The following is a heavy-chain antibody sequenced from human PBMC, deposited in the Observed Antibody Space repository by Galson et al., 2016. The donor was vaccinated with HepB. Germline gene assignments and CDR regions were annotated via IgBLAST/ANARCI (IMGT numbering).Heavy chain of an antibody. D-gene: IGHD1-1*01. J-gene: IGHJ4*02. CDR2: ITGSGGST. Sequence: SLRLSCAASGFTFRSYAMSWVRQTPGKGLEWVSIITGSGGSTHYANSVKGRFTISRDNSKNRLHLQMDSLRAEDTAVYYCARDTTDSGFDYWGQGTLVTVSS. CDR1: GFTFRSYA. CDR3: ARDTTDSGFDY. V-gene: IGHV3-23*01.